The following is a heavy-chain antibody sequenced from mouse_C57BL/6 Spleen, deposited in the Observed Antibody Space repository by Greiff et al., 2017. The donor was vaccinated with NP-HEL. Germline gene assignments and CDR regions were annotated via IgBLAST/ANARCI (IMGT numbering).Heavy chain of an antibody. CDR3: ARLITTVVATGYFDY. CDR1: GYTFTSYG. V-gene: IGHV1-81*01. CDR2: IYPRSGNT. Sequence: VQLQQSGAELARPGASVKLSCKASGYTFTSYGISWVKQRTGQGLEWIGEIYPRSGNTYYNEKFKGKATLTADKSSSTAYMELRSLTSEDSAVYFCARLITTVVATGYFDYWGQGTTLTVSS. J-gene: IGHJ2*01. D-gene: IGHD1-1*01.